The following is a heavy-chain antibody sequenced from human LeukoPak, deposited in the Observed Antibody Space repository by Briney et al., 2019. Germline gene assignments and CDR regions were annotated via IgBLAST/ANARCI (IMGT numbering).Heavy chain of an antibody. V-gene: IGHV3-23*01. CDR1: GFTFSSYA. J-gene: IGHJ4*02. Sequence: GGSLRLSCAASGFTFSSYAMSWVRQAPGKGLEWVSAITGSGGSTYYADSVKGRFTISRDNSKNTLSLQMNSLRAEDTAIYYCATYRQVLLPFESWGQGTLVTVSS. CDR2: ITGSGGST. CDR3: ATYRQVLLPFES. D-gene: IGHD2-8*02.